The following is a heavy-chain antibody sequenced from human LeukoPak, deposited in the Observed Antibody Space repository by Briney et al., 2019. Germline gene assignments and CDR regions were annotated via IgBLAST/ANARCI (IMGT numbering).Heavy chain of an antibody. V-gene: IGHV4-59*08. CDR1: GASINSYY. D-gene: IGHD1-26*01. CDR2: IYSSGDI. Sequence: SETLSLTCTVSGASINSYYWSWIRQPPGKGLEWIAFIYSSGDINYNPSLRSRASISLDTSKNLCSLRLTSVTAADTAVYFCARHVIYSGGYSYWFDPWGLGTLVTVSS. CDR3: ARHVIYSGGYSYWFDP. J-gene: IGHJ5*02.